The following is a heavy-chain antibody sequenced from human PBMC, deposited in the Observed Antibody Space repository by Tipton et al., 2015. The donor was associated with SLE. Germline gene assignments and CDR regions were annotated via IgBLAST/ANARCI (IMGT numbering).Heavy chain of an antibody. D-gene: IGHD6-25*01. J-gene: IGHJ4*02. Sequence: QVQLVQSGAEVKKPGASVKVSCKTSGYIFTDYYMHWVRQAPGQGLEWMGWINPDSGATDFAQKFQGRVTVTWDTSISTAYMELSSLRSDDTAVYYCAGDLGAATLDYWGQGTLVTVSS. V-gene: IGHV1-2*02. CDR1: GYIFTDYY. CDR3: AGDLGAATLDY. CDR2: INPDSGAT.